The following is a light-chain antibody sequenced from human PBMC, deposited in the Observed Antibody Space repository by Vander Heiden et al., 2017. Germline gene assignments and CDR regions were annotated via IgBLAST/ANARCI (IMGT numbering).Light chain of an antibody. Sequence: QSVLTQPHSVSGAPGQRVTISCTGTNSNIGAGYDVNWYQQFPGTSPRLLIYGNTNRPSGVPDRFSGSKSGTSASLAITGLQAEDEADYYCQSYDSSLSALYVFGTGTKVTVL. CDR1: NSNIGAGYD. CDR2: GNT. V-gene: IGLV1-40*01. CDR3: QSYDSSLSALYV. J-gene: IGLJ1*01.